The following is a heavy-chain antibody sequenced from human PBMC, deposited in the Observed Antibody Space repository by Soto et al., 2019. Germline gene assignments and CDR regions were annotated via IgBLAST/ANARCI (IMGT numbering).Heavy chain of an antibody. D-gene: IGHD2-2*01. J-gene: IGHJ4*02. CDR2: MYYSGST. Sequence: SETLSLTCTVSGDSMSNYYWSWIRQPAGKGLEWIGYMYYSGSTKYNPSLKSRVTISVDTSKNQFSLKLNSVTAADTAMYYCAGEVPGHRFDYWGRGTLVTVSS. CDR1: GDSMSNYY. CDR3: AGEVPGHRFDY. V-gene: IGHV4-59*01.